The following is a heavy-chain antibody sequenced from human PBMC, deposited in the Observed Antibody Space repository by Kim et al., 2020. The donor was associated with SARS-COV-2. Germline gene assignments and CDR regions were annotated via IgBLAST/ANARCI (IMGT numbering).Heavy chain of an antibody. J-gene: IGHJ4*02. Sequence: APVKGRFTISRDDSKNTLYLQMNSLKTEDTAVYYCTTRHPRIAAAGLFDYWGQGTLVTVSS. D-gene: IGHD6-13*01. V-gene: IGHV3-15*01. CDR3: TTRHPRIAAAGLFDY.